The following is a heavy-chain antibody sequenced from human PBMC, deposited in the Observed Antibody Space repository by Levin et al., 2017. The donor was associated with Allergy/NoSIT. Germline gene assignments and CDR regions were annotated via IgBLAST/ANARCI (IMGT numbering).Heavy chain of an antibody. CDR3: ARDGEGLPVVPADY. V-gene: IGHV1-18*01. D-gene: IGHD2-2*01. CDR2: ISAYNGNT. J-gene: IGHJ4*02. CDR1: GYTFTSYG. Sequence: GESLKISCKASGYTFTSYGISWVRQAPGQGLEWMGWISAYNGNTNYAQKLQGRVTMTTDTSTSTAYMELRSLRSDDTAVYYCARDGEGLPVVPADYWGQGTLVTVSS.